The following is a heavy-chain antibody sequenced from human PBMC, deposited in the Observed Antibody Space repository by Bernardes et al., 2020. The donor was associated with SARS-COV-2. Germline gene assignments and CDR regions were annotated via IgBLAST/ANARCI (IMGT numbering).Heavy chain of an antibody. CDR2: INPNSGGT. D-gene: IGHD6-13*01. Sequence: ASVKVSCKASGYSFTTYLINWVRQAPGQGLEWMGWINPNSGGTNYAQKFQGRVTMTRDTSISTAYMELSRLRSDDTAVYYCASHTYSSSWYESEWFDPWGQGTLVTVSS. J-gene: IGHJ5*02. V-gene: IGHV1-2*02. CDR3: ASHTYSSSWYESEWFDP. CDR1: GYSFTTYL.